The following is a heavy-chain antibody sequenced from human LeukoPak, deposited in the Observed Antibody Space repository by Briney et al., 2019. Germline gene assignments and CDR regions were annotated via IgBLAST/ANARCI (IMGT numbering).Heavy chain of an antibody. CDR3: AKTKGDYYYGMDV. Sequence: GGSLRLSCAASGFTSSSYAMSWVRQAPGKGLEWVSAISGSGGSTYYADSVKGRVTISRDNSKNTLYLQMNSLRAEDTAVYYCAKTKGDYYYGMDVWGQGTTVTVSS. CDR2: ISGSGGST. CDR1: GFTSSSYA. J-gene: IGHJ6*02. V-gene: IGHV3-23*01.